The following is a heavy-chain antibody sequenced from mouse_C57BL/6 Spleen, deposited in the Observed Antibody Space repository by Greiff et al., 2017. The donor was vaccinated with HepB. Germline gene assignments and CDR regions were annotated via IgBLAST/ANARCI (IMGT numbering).Heavy chain of an antibody. CDR1: GFTFSSYA. V-gene: IGHV5-4*01. D-gene: IGHD2-2*01. J-gene: IGHJ2*01. CDR2: ISDGGSYT. CDR3: ARDEGGGYLYFDY. Sequence: EVKLQESGGGLVKPGGSLKLSCAASGFTFSSYAMSWVRQTPEKRLEWVATISDGGSYTYYPDNVKGRFTISRDNAKNNLYLQMSHLKSEDTAMYYCARDEGGGYLYFDYWGQGTTLTVSS.